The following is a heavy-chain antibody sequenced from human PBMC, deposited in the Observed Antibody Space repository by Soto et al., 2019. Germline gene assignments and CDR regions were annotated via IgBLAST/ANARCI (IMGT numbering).Heavy chain of an antibody. V-gene: IGHV3-33*01. Sequence: QVQLVESGGRVVQPGRSLRLSCAASGFTFSSYGMHWVRQAPGKGLEWVAVIWYDGSNKYYADSVKGRFTISRDNSKNTLYLQMNSLRVEDTAVYYCARDRYSSGWYDLDYWGQGTLVTVSS. CDR1: GFTFSSYG. D-gene: IGHD6-19*01. J-gene: IGHJ4*02. CDR2: IWYDGSNK. CDR3: ARDRYSSGWYDLDY.